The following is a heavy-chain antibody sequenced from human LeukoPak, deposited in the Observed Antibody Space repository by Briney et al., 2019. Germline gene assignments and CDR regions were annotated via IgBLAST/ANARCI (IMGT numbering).Heavy chain of an antibody. CDR3: ARDSCTNGLCYTPPDY. CDR2: ISAYNGNT. D-gene: IGHD2-8*01. CDR1: VYTFTSYG. J-gene: IGHJ4*02. V-gene: IGHV1-18*01. Sequence: ASVKVSCKASVYTFTSYGISWVRQAPGHRLEWMGRISAYNGNTNYAQKLQGRVTMTTDTSTSTAYMELRSLRSDDTAMYYCARDSCTNGLCYTPPDYWGQGTLVTVSS.